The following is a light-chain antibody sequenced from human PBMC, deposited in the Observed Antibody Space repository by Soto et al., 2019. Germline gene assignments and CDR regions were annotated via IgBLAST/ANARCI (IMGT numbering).Light chain of an antibody. CDR3: QQYNNWHPWT. J-gene: IGKJ1*01. CDR1: QSVSSN. V-gene: IGKV3-15*01. Sequence: EIVMTQSPATLSVSPGERATLSCRASQSVSSNLAWYHQKPGQAPRLLIYGASTRATGIPARFSGSGSGTEFTLTISSLQSEDFAVYYCQQYNNWHPWTFGQGTKVEIK. CDR2: GAS.